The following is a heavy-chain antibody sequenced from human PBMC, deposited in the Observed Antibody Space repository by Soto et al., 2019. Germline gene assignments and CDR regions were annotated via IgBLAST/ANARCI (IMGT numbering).Heavy chain of an antibody. CDR1: GFTFSSYS. D-gene: IGHD3-9*01. CDR3: ARESSYYDILTGYYPYYFDY. CDR2: ISSSSSYI. Sequence: EVQLVESGGGLVKPGGSLRLSCAASGFTFSSYSMNWVRQAPGKGLEWVSSISSSSSYIYYADSVKGRFTITRDNAKKSLYLQMNSLRAEDTAVYYCARESSYYDILTGYYPYYFDYRGQGTLVTVSS. V-gene: IGHV3-21*01. J-gene: IGHJ4*02.